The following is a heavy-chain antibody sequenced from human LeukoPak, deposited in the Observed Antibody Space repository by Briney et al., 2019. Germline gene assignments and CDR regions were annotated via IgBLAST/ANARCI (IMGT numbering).Heavy chain of an antibody. V-gene: IGHV3-21*01. D-gene: IGHD3-22*01. CDR1: GFTFSSYS. J-gene: IGHJ4*02. CDR2: ISSSSSYI. Sequence: GGSLRLSCAASGFTFSSYSMNWVRQAPGKGLEWVSSISSSSSYIYYADSVKGRFTISRDNAKNSLYLQMNSLRAEDTAVYYCARDSSGKPGTFDYWGQGTLVTASS. CDR3: ARDSSGKPGTFDY.